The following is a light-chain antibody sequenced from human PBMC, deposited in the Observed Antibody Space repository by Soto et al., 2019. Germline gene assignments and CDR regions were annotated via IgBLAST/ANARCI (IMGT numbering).Light chain of an antibody. CDR1: QSVSSN. Sequence: EIVMTQSPATLSVSPGERATLSCRASQSVSSNLAWYQQKPGQAPRLLIYGASTRATGIPARFSGSGSGTEFTLTISSLQSEDFALYYCQHYSPSPITFGQGTRLEIK. CDR2: GAS. J-gene: IGKJ5*01. V-gene: IGKV3-15*01. CDR3: QHYSPSPIT.